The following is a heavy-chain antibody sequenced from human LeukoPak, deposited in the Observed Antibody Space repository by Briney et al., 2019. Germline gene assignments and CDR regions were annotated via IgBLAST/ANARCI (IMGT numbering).Heavy chain of an antibody. J-gene: IGHJ6*02. CDR3: TRVQAGRSGLMDV. D-gene: IGHD2-8*02. Sequence: PGGSLRLSCAAPGLTLSGYWMHWVRQAPGEGLVWVSRIDPDGITTNYADSVKGRFTTSRDNARNTLYLQMNSLTAEDTALYYCTRVQAGRSGLMDVWGRGTTVTVSS. V-gene: IGHV3-74*01. CDR2: IDPDGITT. CDR1: GLTLSGYW.